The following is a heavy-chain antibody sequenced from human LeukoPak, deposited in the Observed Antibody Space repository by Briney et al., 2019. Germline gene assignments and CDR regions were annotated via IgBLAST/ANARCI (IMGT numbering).Heavy chain of an antibody. J-gene: IGHJ4*02. CDR3: ARHVRVRFDY. CDR1: GGSISSGDYY. Sequence: SETLSLTCTVSGGSISSGDYYWSWIRQPPGKGLERNESIYYSGSTYYNPSLKSRDTISADTSKNQFALKVSSVTAADTAGYYCARHVRVRFDYWGQGTLVTVSS. D-gene: IGHD6-6*01. V-gene: IGHV4-30-4*08. CDR2: IYYSGST.